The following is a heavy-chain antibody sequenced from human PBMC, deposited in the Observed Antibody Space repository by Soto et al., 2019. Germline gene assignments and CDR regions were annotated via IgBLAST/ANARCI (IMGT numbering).Heavy chain of an antibody. V-gene: IGHV3-21*01. CDR2: ISSSSSYI. Sequence: GGSLRLSCAASGFTFSSYIMNWVRQAPGKGLEWVSSISSSSSYIYYADSVKGRFTISRDNAKNSLYLQMNSLRAEDTAVYYCARVSIVVVAATPDNWFDPWGQGTMLTV. CDR1: GFTFSSYI. D-gene: IGHD2-15*01. J-gene: IGHJ5*02. CDR3: ARVSIVVVAATPDNWFDP.